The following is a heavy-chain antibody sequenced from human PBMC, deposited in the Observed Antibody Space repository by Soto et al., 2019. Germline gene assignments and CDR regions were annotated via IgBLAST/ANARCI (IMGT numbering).Heavy chain of an antibody. CDR3: AIGHLGITTTGNWYDFDY. Sequence: WTWIRQPPGNGLEYIGYIYYSGRTYDNPSVKSRVTISVDTSKNQFALKLSSVTAADTAVYYCAIGHLGITTTGNWYDFDYWGQGPLVTVSS. J-gene: IGHJ4*02. CDR2: IYYSGRT. V-gene: IGHV4-59*01. D-gene: IGHD1-20*01.